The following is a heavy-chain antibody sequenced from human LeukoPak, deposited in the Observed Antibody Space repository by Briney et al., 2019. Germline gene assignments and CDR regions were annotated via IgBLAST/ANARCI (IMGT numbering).Heavy chain of an antibody. J-gene: IGHJ4*02. CDR3: ARKTGSDWYYFDY. CDR1: GFTFDDYG. D-gene: IGHD1-1*01. V-gene: IGHV3-20*04. CDR2: INWNGGST. Sequence: RSGGSLRLSCAASGFTFDDYGMSWVRHAPGKGLEWVSGINWNGGSTGYADSVKGRFTISRDNAKNSLYLQMNSLRAEDTALYYCARKTGSDWYYFDYWGQGTLVTVSS.